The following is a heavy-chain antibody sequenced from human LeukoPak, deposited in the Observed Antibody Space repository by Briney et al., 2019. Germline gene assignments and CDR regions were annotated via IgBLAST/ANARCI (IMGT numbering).Heavy chain of an antibody. D-gene: IGHD6-13*01. CDR2: IYSGGTT. CDR1: GFTVSTNY. Sequence: GGSLRLSCAASGFTVSTNYMSWVRQAPGKGLEWVSVIYSGGTTSYAESVKGRFTISRDNSKNSLYLQMNSLRAEDTAVYYCARPPRYSSSWYYFDFWGQGTLVTVSS. V-gene: IGHV3-66*04. J-gene: IGHJ4*02. CDR3: ARPPRYSSSWYYFDF.